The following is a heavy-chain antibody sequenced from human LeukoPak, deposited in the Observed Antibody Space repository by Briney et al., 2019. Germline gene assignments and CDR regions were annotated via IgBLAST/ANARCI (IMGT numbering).Heavy chain of an antibody. J-gene: IGHJ4*02. V-gene: IGHV3-48*04. CDR1: GFTFSSYW. CDR2: ISSSGSTR. D-gene: IGHD2-15*01. Sequence: GGSLRLSCAASGFTFSSYWMHWVRQAPGKGLEWVSYISSSGSTRHYADSVKGRFTISRDNAKNSLYLQMNSLRAEDTAVYYCARLVGGFFNNYFDYWGQGTLVTVSS. CDR3: ARLVGGFFNNYFDY.